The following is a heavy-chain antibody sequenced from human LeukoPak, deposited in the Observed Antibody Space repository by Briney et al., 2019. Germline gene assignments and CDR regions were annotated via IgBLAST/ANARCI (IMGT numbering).Heavy chain of an antibody. D-gene: IGHD3-3*01. CDR2: IIPIFGTA. CDR1: GGTFSSYA. Sequence: ASVKVSCKASGGTFSSYAISWVRQAPGQGLEWMGGIIPIFGTANYAQKFQGRVTITTDASTSTAHMELSSLRSEDTAVYYCAGGGAFGVGGFDYWGQGTLVTVSS. V-gene: IGHV1-69*05. CDR3: AGGGAFGVGGFDY. J-gene: IGHJ4*02.